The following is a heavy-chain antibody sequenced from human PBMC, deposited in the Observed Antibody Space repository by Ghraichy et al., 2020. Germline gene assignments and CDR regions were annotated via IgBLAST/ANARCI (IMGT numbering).Heavy chain of an antibody. Sequence: ASVKVSCKTSGFIFSSHGVTWVRQAPGRGLEWMGWISAQNGKTNYAQNLQGRVVMTTDTSTNTAYMEPRSLRSDDTAVYYCAKAGYYDSSSYFDSWGQGTLVTVSS. J-gene: IGHJ4*02. V-gene: IGHV1-18*01. CDR1: GFIFSSHG. CDR2: ISAQNGKT. D-gene: IGHD3-22*01. CDR3: AKAGYYDSSSYFDS.